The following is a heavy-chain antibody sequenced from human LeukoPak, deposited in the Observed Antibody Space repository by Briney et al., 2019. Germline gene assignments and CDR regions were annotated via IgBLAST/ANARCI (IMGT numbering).Heavy chain of an antibody. Sequence: SETLSLTCAVYGGSFSGYYWSWIRQPPGKGLGWIGEINHSGSTNYNPSLKSRVTISVDTSKNQFSLKLSSVTAADTAVYYCARVGSMHVYYYYYGMDVWGQGTTVTVSS. CDR2: INHSGST. D-gene: IGHD3-16*01. J-gene: IGHJ6*02. V-gene: IGHV4-34*01. CDR1: GGSFSGYY. CDR3: ARVGSMHVYYYYYGMDV.